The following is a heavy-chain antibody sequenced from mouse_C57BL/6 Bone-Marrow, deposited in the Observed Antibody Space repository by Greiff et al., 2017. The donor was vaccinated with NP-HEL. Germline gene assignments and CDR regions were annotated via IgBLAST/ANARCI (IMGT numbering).Heavy chain of an antibody. CDR1: GYTFTSYW. CDR2: IDPSDSET. J-gene: IGHJ4*01. Sequence: QVQLQQPGAELVRPGSSVKLSCKASGYTFTSYWMHWVKQRPIQGLEWIGNIDPSDSETHYNQKFKDKATLTVDKSSSTAYMQLSSLTSEDSAVYYCASGALGRDAMDYGGRGTSVTVTS. CDR3: ASGALGRDAMDY. D-gene: IGHD4-1*01. V-gene: IGHV1-52*01.